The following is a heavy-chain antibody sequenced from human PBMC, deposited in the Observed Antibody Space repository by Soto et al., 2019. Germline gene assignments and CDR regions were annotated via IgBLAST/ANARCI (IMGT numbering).Heavy chain of an antibody. CDR2: ISGTGIDI. D-gene: IGHD3-16*02. Sequence: EVQLVESGGGLVEPGGSLRLSCAASGFDFYYYNMNWVRQAPGRGLEWVSSISGTGIDIHFADSVKGRFVISRDNAKTSLYLQMNSLRPEDTAVYYCARERLVNYPNSYFDYWGHGTLVTVSS. J-gene: IGHJ4*01. V-gene: IGHV3-21*01. CDR3: ARERLVNYPNSYFDY. CDR1: GFDFYYYN.